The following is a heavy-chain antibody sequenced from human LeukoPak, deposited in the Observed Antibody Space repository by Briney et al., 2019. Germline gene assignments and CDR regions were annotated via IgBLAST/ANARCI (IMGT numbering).Heavy chain of an antibody. V-gene: IGHV3-23*01. J-gene: IGHJ4*02. CDR3: AKSYNWNYFDY. CDR2: ISGSGGST. D-gene: IGHD1-20*01. Sequence: GGSLRLSCAASGFTFSSYAMSWVRQAPVKGLEWVSGISGSGGSTYYADSVKGRFTISRDNSKNTLYLQMNSLRVEDTAVYYCAKSYNWNYFDYWGQGTLVTVSS. CDR1: GFTFSSYA.